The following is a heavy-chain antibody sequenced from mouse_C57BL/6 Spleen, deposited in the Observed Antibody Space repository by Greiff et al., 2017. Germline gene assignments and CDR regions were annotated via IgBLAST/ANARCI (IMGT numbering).Heavy chain of an antibody. J-gene: IGHJ4*01. V-gene: IGHV5-12*01. CDR3: ARREGAMDY. CDR2: ISNGGGST. Sequence: EVKLMESGGGLVQPGGSLKLSCAASGFTFSDYYMYWVRQTPEKRLEWVAYISNGGGSTYYPYTVKGRFTISRDNAKNTLYLQMRRLKSEDTAMYYCARREGAMDYWGQGTSVTVSS. CDR1: GFTFSDYY.